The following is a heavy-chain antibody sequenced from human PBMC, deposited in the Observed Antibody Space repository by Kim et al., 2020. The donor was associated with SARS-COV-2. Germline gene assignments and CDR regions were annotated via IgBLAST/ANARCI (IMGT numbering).Heavy chain of an antibody. CDR2: ICCYSNYI. J-gene: IGHJ4*03. Sequence: GGSLRLSCAASGFTFSAYTMHWVRQAPGKGLEWVSAICCYSNYIYYADSVKGRFTISRDNAKNSLYLQMNSLRADDTAVYYCVTDERTSVSGFWVHGTLVTVSS. CDR1: GFTFSAYT. V-gene: IGHV3-21*01. D-gene: IGHD3-10*01. CDR3: VTDERTSVSGF.